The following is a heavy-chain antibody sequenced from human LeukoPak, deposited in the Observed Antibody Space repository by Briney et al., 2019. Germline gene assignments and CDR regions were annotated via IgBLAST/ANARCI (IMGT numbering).Heavy chain of an antibody. J-gene: IGHJ4*02. Sequence: ASVKVSCKASGGTFTSYAISWVRQAPGQGLEWMGRIIPILGIANYAQKFQGRVTITADKSTSTAYMELSSLRSDDTAVYYCARSRGPRIAAAESDLPGDYWGQGTLVTVSS. V-gene: IGHV1-69*04. CDR1: GGTFTSYA. D-gene: IGHD6-13*01. CDR3: ARSRGPRIAAAESDLPGDY. CDR2: IIPILGIA.